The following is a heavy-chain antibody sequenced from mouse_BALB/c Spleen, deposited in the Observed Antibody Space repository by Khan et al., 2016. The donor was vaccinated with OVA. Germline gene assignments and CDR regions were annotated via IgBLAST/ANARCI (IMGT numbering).Heavy chain of an antibody. CDR3: ARSNYYGYYVDY. D-gene: IGHD1-1*01. CDR1: GYSITSGYA. Sequence: EVQLQESGPGLVKPSQSLSLTCTVTGYSITSGYAWNWIRQFPGNKLEWMGYISYSGFTNYNPSLKSRISITRETSKNQFFLQLSSVTSEDTATYYCARSNYYGYYVDYWGQGATLTVSS. J-gene: IGHJ2*01. CDR2: ISYSGFT. V-gene: IGHV3-2*02.